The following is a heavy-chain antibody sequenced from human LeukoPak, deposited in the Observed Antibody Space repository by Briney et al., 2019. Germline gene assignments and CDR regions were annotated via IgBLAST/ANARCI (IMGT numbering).Heavy chain of an antibody. CDR3: ARGSRIQLWLSNWFDP. CDR2: IYYSGNT. J-gene: IGHJ5*02. CDR1: GGSISSGDDY. D-gene: IGHD5-18*01. V-gene: IGHV4-31*03. Sequence: SETLSLTCTVSGGSISSGDDYWSWIRQHPGKGLEWIGYIYYSGNTYYNPSLRSRVSMSLDTSKNQFSLNLSSVTAADTAVYYCARGSRIQLWLSNWFDPWGQGTLVTVSS.